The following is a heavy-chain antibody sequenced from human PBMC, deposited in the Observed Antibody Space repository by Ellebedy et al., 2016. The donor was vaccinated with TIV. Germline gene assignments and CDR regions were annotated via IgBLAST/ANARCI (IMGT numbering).Heavy chain of an antibody. CDR3: ARDLRYSSGWSYFDY. D-gene: IGHD6-19*01. CDR1: GYTFTAYY. V-gene: IGHV1-46*01. CDR2: INPRDGST. Sequence: AASVKVSCKASGYTFTAYYMHWVRQAPGQGLEWMGIINPRDGSTSYAQNFQDRVTMTRDTSTSTVHMELTSLESEDTAVYYCARDLRYSSGWSYFDYWGQGTLVTVSS. J-gene: IGHJ4*02.